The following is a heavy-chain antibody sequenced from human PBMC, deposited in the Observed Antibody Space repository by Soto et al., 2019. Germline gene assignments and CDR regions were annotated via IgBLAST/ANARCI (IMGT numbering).Heavy chain of an antibody. J-gene: IGHJ5*02. CDR1: GGSMSSGDYY. V-gene: IGHV4-30-4*01. CDR2: ISHSGNT. CDR3: VREGEYYSSSSNWFGP. Sequence: QVQLQESGPGLVNPSQTLSLTCTVSGGSMSSGDYYWSWIRQPPGKGLEWIGYISHSGNTYYNPCLRSRISLLVETSTHEFSRQATSVTAAATAVYYCVREGEYYSSSSNWFGPWGQVTLGAVSS. D-gene: IGHD6-13*01.